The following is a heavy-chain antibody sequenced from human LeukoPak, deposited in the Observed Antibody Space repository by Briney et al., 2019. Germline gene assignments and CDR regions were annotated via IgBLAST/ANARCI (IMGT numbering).Heavy chain of an antibody. J-gene: IGHJ4*02. Sequence: ASVKVSCKASGSTFTSYDINWVRQATGQGLEWMGWMNPDSGNTGYAQKFQGRVTMTRNTSISTAYMELSSLRSEDTAVYYCAGAKRLGGNYYFDYWGQGTLVAVSS. CDR3: AGAKRLGGNYYFDY. CDR1: GSTFTSYD. V-gene: IGHV1-8*01. D-gene: IGHD3-16*01. CDR2: MNPDSGNT.